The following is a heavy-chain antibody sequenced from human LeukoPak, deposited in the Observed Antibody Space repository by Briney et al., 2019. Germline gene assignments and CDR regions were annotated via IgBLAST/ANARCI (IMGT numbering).Heavy chain of an antibody. D-gene: IGHD5-12*01. Sequence: PGGSLRLSCAASGFTFSSYSMNWVRQAPGKGLEWVSSISSSSSYIYYADSVKGRLTISRDNAKNSLYLQMNSLRAEDTAVYYCARGPWLKEDYYYGMDVWGQGTTVIVSS. CDR2: ISSSSSYI. V-gene: IGHV3-21*01. CDR1: GFTFSSYS. CDR3: ARGPWLKEDYYYGMDV. J-gene: IGHJ6*02.